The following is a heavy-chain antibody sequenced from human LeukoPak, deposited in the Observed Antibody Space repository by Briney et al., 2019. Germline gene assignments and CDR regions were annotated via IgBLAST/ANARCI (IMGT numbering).Heavy chain of an antibody. D-gene: IGHD1-26*01. CDR3: ARDPAVGATKGSFDY. CDR1: GFTFSSYA. V-gene: IGHV3-30*04. J-gene: IGHJ4*02. CDR2: ISYDGSNK. Sequence: GGSLRLSCAASGFTFSSYAVHWVRQAPGKGLEWVAVISYDGSNKYYADSVKGRFTISRDNSKNTLYLQMNSLRAEDTAVYYCARDPAVGATKGSFDYWGQGTLVTVSS.